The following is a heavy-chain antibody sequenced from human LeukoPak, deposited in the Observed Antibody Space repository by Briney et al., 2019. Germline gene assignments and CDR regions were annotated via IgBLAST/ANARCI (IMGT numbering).Heavy chain of an antibody. Sequence: PSETLSLTCTVSGGSIRSGSFYWSWIRQPAGKGLEWIGRISTNGNTNYNPSLKSRVTISVDTSKNQFPLMLNSVTAADTAVYYCAMSSSVTRFDHWGQGTLVTVSS. CDR2: ISTNGNT. V-gene: IGHV4-61*02. CDR1: GGSIRSGSFY. D-gene: IGHD6-19*01. J-gene: IGHJ4*02. CDR3: AMSSSVTRFDH.